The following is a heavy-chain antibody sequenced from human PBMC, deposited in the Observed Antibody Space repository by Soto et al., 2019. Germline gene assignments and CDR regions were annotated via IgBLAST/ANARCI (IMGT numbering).Heavy chain of an antibody. CDR1: GGSISSYY. Sequence: PSETLSLTCTVSGGSISSYYWSWIRQPPGKGLEWIGYIYYSGSTNYNPSLKSRVTISVDTSKNQFPLKLSSVTAADTAVYYCARSVVQFFDYWGQGTLVTVSS. CDR2: IYYSGST. V-gene: IGHV4-59*01. J-gene: IGHJ4*02. CDR3: ARSVVQFFDY.